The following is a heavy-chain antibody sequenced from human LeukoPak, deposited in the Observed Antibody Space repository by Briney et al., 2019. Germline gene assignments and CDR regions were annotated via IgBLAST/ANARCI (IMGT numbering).Heavy chain of an antibody. V-gene: IGHV4-34*01. CDR1: GGSFSGYY. J-gene: IGHJ5*02. CDR3: ARGLGEDSSGWYWYNWFDP. CDR2: INHSGST. Sequence: PSETLSLTCAVYGGSFSGYYWSWIRQPPGKGLEWIGEINHSGSTNSTPSLKSRVTISVDTSKNQFSLKLSSVTAADTAVYYCARGLGEDSSGWYWYNWFDPWGQGTLVTVSS. D-gene: IGHD6-19*01.